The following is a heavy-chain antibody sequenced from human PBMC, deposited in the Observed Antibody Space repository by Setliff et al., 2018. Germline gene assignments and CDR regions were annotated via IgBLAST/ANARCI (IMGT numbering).Heavy chain of an antibody. Sequence: GGSLRLSCAASGFTFSSYGMHWVRQAPGKGPEWVSVIHRGVSHYADSVTGRFTISRDNSKNTLYLQMSSLRAEDTAVYYCARGGVANYYDSSGIPDAFDIWGQGTMVTVSS. J-gene: IGHJ3*02. CDR3: ARGGVANYYDSSGIPDAFDI. V-gene: IGHV3-NL1*01. D-gene: IGHD3-22*01. CDR2: IHRGVS. CDR1: GFTFSSYG.